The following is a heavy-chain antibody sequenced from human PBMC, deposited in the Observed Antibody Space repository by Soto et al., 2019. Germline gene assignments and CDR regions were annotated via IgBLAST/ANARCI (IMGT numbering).Heavy chain of an antibody. Sequence: GGSLRLSCAASGFTFSRHWMSWVRQAPGKGLEWVAKIKEDGSEKNYVDSVKGRFTISRDNAKNSLYLQMNSLRAEDTAVYYCARDGLPFALDIWGQGTMVTVS. CDR2: IKEDGSEK. CDR1: GFTFSRHW. V-gene: IGHV3-7*03. J-gene: IGHJ3*02. D-gene: IGHD3-16*01. CDR3: ARDGLPFALDI.